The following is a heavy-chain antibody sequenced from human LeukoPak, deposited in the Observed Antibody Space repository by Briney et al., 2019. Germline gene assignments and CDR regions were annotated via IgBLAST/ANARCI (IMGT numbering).Heavy chain of an antibody. D-gene: IGHD3-3*01. V-gene: IGHV3-21*01. CDR1: GFTFSTYS. CDR3: ARLNFWSASEAFDV. CDR2: ISTRSTYI. J-gene: IGHJ3*01. Sequence: GGSLRLSCAASGFTFSTYSMNWVRQAPGKGLEWVSSISTRSTYIYYADSVKGRFTISRDNAKNSLYLQMNSLRAGDTAVYYCARLNFWSASEAFDVWGQGAMVTVSS.